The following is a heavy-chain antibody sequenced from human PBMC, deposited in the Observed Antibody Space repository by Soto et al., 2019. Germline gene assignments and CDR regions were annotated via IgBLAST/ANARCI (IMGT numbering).Heavy chain of an antibody. CDR2: IYYDGSNK. D-gene: IGHD2-8*01. CDR1: GFTFSSYA. CDR3: ARPYCTNGVCYYYFDY. Sequence: SLRLSCAASGFTFSSYAMHWVRQAPGKGLEWVAVIYYDGSNKYYIDSVKGRFTISRDNSKNTLYLQMNSLRAEDTAVYYCARPYCTNGVCYYYFDYWGQGTLVTVSS. V-gene: IGHV3-33*01. J-gene: IGHJ4*02.